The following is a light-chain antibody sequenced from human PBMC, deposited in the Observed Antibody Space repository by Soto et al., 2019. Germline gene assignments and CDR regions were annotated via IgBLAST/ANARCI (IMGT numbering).Light chain of an antibody. Sequence: QSALTQPPSASGSPGQSVTISCTGTSSDVGGYNYVSWYQQHPGKAPKLMIYEVSKRPSGVPDRFSGSKSGNTASLTVSGLKAEDEADYYCSSYAGSNKGVFGGGTKLTVI. CDR3: SSYAGSNKGV. CDR1: SSDVGGYNY. J-gene: IGLJ3*02. V-gene: IGLV2-8*01. CDR2: EVS.